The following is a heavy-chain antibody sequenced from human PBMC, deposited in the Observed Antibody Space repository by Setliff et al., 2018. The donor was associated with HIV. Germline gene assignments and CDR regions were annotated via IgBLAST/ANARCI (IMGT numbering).Heavy chain of an antibody. Sequence: SVKVSCKTSGGTLTNYVITWVRQAPGQGLEWMGIIIPMYNIPTYAQKFQGRVTFTADESTSTAYMELSSLTSEDTAVYYCARDQTGIAAAAFGGGSAWSDEGFDIWGQGTMVTVSS. J-gene: IGHJ3*02. CDR2: IIPMYNIP. CDR1: GGTLTNYV. CDR3: ARDQTGIAAAAFGGGSAWSDEGFDI. V-gene: IGHV1-69*13. D-gene: IGHD6-13*01.